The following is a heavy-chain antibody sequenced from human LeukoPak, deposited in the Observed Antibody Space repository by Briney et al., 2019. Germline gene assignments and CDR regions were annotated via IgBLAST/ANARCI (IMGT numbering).Heavy chain of an antibody. CDR1: GYTFTRYG. CDR3: ARMYSSNRYDY. J-gene: IGHJ4*02. D-gene: IGHD2-2*01. Sequence: ASVKVSCKASGYTFTRYGISWVRQAPGQGLEWMGWINPNTGATRFAQKFEGRVTLTRDTSISTVYMELSRLKSDDTAVFYCARMYSSNRYDYWGQGTLVTVSS. CDR2: INPNTGAT. V-gene: IGHV1-2*02.